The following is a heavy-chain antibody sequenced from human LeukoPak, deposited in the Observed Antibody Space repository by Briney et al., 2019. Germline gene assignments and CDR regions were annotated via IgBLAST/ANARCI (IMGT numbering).Heavy chain of an antibody. Sequence: PGGSLRLSCAASGLSFSSYEMNWVRQAPGKGLEWVSYIGSSGSTKYYTDSVKGRFTISRDNAKKSLYLQMNSLRAEDTAVYHCATTPYNRNSWYYFDYWGQGTLVTVSS. J-gene: IGHJ4*02. V-gene: IGHV3-48*03. CDR3: ATTPYNRNSWYYFDY. CDR2: IGSSGSTK. CDR1: GLSFSSYE. D-gene: IGHD6-13*01.